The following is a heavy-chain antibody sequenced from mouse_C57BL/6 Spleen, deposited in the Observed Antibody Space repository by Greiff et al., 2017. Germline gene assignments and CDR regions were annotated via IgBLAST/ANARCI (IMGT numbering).Heavy chain of an antibody. CDR3: ARGDGYDGDYAMDY. CDR2: IYPGCGST. CDR1: GYTFTSYW. J-gene: IGHJ4*01. Sequence: QVQLQQPGAELVKPGASVKMSCKASGYTFTSYWITWVKQRPGQGLEWIGEIYPGCGSTNYNEKFKSKATLTVATSSSTAYMQRSSLTYEDSAVCYCARGDGYDGDYAMDYWGQGTSVTVSS. V-gene: IGHV1-55*01. D-gene: IGHD2-2*01.